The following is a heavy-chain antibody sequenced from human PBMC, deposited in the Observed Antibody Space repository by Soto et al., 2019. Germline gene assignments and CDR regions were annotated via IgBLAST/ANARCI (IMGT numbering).Heavy chain of an antibody. CDR3: AHRREDRGGLGNFDY. J-gene: IGHJ4*02. Sequence: QITLKESGPTLVKPTQTLTLTCTFSGFSLSTSGVGVGWIRQPPGKALDWLALIYWDDDKRYSPSLRSRLTITQDTSKNQVVLTMTTMDPVDTATYYCAHRREDRGGLGNFDYWGQGTLVTVSS. D-gene: IGHD2-15*01. CDR2: IYWDDDK. CDR1: GFSLSTSGVG. V-gene: IGHV2-5*02.